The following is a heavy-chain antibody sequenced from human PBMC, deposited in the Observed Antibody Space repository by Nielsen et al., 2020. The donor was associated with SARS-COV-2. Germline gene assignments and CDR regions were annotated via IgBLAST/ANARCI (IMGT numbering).Heavy chain of an antibody. CDR2: IKSKYDGGTT. CDR1: GFTFSNAW. V-gene: IGHV3-15*01. Sequence: GESLKISCAASGFTFSNAWMSWVRQAPGKGLEWLGRIKSKYDGGTTDYAAPVKGRVIISRDDSKNTSYLQMNGLKAEDSAVYSCATGGYYLDIWGKGTTVTVSS. J-gene: IGHJ6*03. CDR3: ATGGYYLDI.